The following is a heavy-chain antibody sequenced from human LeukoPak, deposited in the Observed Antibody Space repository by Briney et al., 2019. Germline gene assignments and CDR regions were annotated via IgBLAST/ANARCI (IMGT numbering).Heavy chain of an antibody. V-gene: IGHV3-33*01. CDR3: ASLSLGYCSGGSCLSLYYGMDV. CDR1: GFTFSSYG. J-gene: IGHJ6*02. Sequence: PGGSLRLSCAASGFTFSSYGMHWVRQATGKGLEWVAVIWYDGSNKYYADSVKGRFTISRDNSKNTLYLQMNSLRAEDTAVYYCASLSLGYCSGGSCLSLYYGMDVWGQGTTVTVSS. D-gene: IGHD2-15*01. CDR2: IWYDGSNK.